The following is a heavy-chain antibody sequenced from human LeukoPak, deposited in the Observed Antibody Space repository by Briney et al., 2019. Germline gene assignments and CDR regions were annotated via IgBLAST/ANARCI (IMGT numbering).Heavy chain of an antibody. CDR3: ARLTTATGYFDY. Sequence: ASVKVSCKASGYTFTGYYMHWVRQAPGQGLEWMGWINPNSGGTNYAQKFQGSVTMTRDTSISTAYMELSRLRSDDTAVYYCARLTTATGYFDYWGQGTLVTVSS. V-gene: IGHV1-2*02. CDR1: GYTFTGYY. D-gene: IGHD4-17*01. CDR2: INPNSGGT. J-gene: IGHJ4*02.